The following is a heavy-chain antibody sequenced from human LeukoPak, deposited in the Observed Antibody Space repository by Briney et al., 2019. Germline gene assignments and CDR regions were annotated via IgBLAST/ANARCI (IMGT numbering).Heavy chain of an antibody. J-gene: IGHJ6*04. CDR1: GFSFSSYN. CDR3: AELGITMIGGV. CDR2: ISSSGSTI. V-gene: IGHV3-48*03. Sequence: GGSLRLSCAASGFSFSSYNMNWVRQAPGKRLEWVSYISSSGSTIYYADSVKGRFTISRDNAKNSLYLQMNSLRAEDTAVYYCAELGITMIGGVWGKGTTVTISS. D-gene: IGHD3-10*02.